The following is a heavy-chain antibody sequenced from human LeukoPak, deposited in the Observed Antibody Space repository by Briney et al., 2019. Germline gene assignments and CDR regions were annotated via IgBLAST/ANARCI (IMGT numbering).Heavy chain of an antibody. Sequence: ASVKVSCKASGYTFTGYYMHWVRQAPGQGLEWMGWINPNSGGTNYAQKFQGRVTMTRDTSISTAYMELSRLRSDDTAVYYCARGVLWFGKYYFDYWGQRTLVTVSS. D-gene: IGHD3-10*01. CDR3: ARGVLWFGKYYFDY. J-gene: IGHJ4*02. CDR1: GYTFTGYY. CDR2: INPNSGGT. V-gene: IGHV1-2*02.